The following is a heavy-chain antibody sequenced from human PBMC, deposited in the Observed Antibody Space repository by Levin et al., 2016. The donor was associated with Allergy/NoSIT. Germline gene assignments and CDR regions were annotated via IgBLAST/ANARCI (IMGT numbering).Heavy chain of an antibody. CDR1: GFTFSSYS. V-gene: IGHV3-21*05. D-gene: IGHD4-17*01. CDR2: ISSSSSYT. Sequence: GESLKISCAASGFTFSSYSMNWVRQAPGKGLEWVSYISSSSSYTNYADSVKGRFTISRDNAKNSLYLQMNSLRAEDTAVYYCARASTTVHGYYYYYYMDVWGKGTTVTVSS. CDR3: ARASTTVHGYYYYYYMDV. J-gene: IGHJ6*03.